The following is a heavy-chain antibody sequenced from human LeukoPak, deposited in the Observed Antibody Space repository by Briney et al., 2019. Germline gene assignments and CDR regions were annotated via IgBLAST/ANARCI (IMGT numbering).Heavy chain of an antibody. Sequence: GGSLRLSCAASGFTFSSYAMLWVRQAPGKGLEWVAVISYDGSNKYYADSVKGRFTISRDNSKNTLYLQMNSLRAEDTAVYYCARGESSGWFVYWGQGTLVTVSS. CDR2: ISYDGSNK. CDR1: GFTFSSYA. J-gene: IGHJ5*01. CDR3: ARGESSGWFVY. D-gene: IGHD6-19*01. V-gene: IGHV3-30*04.